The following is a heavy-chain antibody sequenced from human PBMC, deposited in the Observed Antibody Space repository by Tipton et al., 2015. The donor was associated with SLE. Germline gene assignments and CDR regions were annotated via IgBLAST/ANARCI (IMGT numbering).Heavy chain of an antibody. J-gene: IGHJ4*02. V-gene: IGHV4-34*01. CDR1: GGSFSDYY. CDR2: ITHSGST. Sequence: TLSLTCAVYGGSFSDYYWTWIRQPPGKGLEWIGEITHSGSTIYNPSLKSRVTISVDTSKNQFSLRLSSVTAADTAVYYCARKVRGFTIFGVVTPEYFDYWGQGTLVTVPS. CDR3: ARKVRGFTIFGVVTPEYFDY. D-gene: IGHD3-3*01.